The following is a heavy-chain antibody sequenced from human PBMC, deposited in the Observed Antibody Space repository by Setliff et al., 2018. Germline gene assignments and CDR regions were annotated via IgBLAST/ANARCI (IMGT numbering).Heavy chain of an antibody. D-gene: IGHD3-3*01. CDR3: ARAQSWSGGPYYFDN. Sequence: GASVKVSCKTSGYAFTDNYIHWVRQAPGQGLEWMGRINPSSGGTDDAQNFLGRVTMTRDTSTSTAYMELRSLRSDDTAVYYCARAQSWSGGPYYFDNWGQGTLVTVSS. CDR1: GYAFTDNY. V-gene: IGHV1-2*06. J-gene: IGHJ4*02. CDR2: INPSSGGT.